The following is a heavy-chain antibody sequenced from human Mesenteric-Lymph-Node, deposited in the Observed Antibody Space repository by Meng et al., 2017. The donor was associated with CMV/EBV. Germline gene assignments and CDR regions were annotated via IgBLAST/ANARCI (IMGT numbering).Heavy chain of an antibody. CDR1: GGSISSSSYY. V-gene: IGHV4-39*07. J-gene: IGHJ3*02. CDR3: AEGTVYDFWSATPVGAFEI. Sequence: PETLSLTCTVSGGSISSSSYYWGRHRQPPGTGLEWIGSIYYSGSTYYNPSLKSRVTISVDTSKNQCSLKLSSVTAADTAVYYCAEGTVYDFWSATPVGAFEIWGQGTMVTVSS. CDR2: IYYSGST. D-gene: IGHD3-3*01.